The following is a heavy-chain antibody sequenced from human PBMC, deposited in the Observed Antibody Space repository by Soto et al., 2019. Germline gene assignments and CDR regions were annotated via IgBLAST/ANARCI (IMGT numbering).Heavy chain of an antibody. V-gene: IGHV1-18*01. Sequence: GASVKVSCKASGYTFTSFGISWVRQAPGQGLEWVGWISAYIGNTNNAQNLQGRVTMTTDTSTSTAYLELRSLRSDDTAVYYCARDSLSSAWAPLFDYWGQGTLVTVSS. D-gene: IGHD6-19*01. J-gene: IGHJ4*02. CDR1: GYTFTSFG. CDR3: ARDSLSSAWAPLFDY. CDR2: ISAYIGNT.